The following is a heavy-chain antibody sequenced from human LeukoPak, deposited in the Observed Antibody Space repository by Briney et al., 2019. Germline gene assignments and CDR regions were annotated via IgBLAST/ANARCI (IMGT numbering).Heavy chain of an antibody. CDR1: GGSISSYY. J-gene: IGHJ4*02. D-gene: IGHD3-22*01. Sequence: PSETLSLTCTVSGGSISSYYWSWIRQPPGKGLEWIGYIYYSGSTNYNPSLKSRVTISVDTSKNQFSLKLSSVTAADTAVYYCARGDDSSGYSSDYWGQGTLVTVSS. V-gene: IGHV4-59*01. CDR2: IYYSGST. CDR3: ARGDDSSGYSSDY.